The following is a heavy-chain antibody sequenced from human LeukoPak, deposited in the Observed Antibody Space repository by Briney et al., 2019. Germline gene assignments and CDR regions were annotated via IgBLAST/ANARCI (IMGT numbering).Heavy chain of an antibody. Sequence: SETLYLTCTVSGGSISSYYWSWIRQPPGKGLEWIGYIYYSGSTNYNPSLKSRVTISVDTSKNQFSLKLSSVTAADTAVYYCARSYYDILTGYYTNFDYWGQGTLVTVSS. CDR2: IYYSGST. D-gene: IGHD3-9*01. CDR1: GGSISSYY. V-gene: IGHV4-59*01. CDR3: ARSYYDILTGYYTNFDY. J-gene: IGHJ4*02.